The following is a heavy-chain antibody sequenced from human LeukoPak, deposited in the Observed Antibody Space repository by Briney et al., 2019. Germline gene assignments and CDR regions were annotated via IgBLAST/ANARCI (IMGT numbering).Heavy chain of an antibody. Sequence: PSETLSLTCTVSGGSISSSSDYWGWIRQPPGMGLAWIGSIYNNGRTFTNPSLKSRATISVDTSKNQFSLKLSSVTAADTAMYYCARHRWDGTYNFDFWGQGTLVPVSS. J-gene: IGHJ4*02. V-gene: IGHV4-39*01. D-gene: IGHD1-1*01. CDR3: ARHRWDGTYNFDF. CDR1: GGSISSSSDY. CDR2: IYNNGRT.